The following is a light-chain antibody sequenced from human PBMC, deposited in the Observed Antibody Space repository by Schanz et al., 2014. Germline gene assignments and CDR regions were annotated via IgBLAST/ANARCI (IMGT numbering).Light chain of an antibody. CDR1: QSVSSSY. J-gene: IGKJ1*01. V-gene: IGKV3D-20*02. CDR3: QHRRIWPWT. Sequence: EIVLTQSPGTLSLSPGERATLSCRASQSVSSSYLAWYQQKPGQAPRLLIYGASNRATGIPARFSGSGSGTDFTLTISSLEPEDFAVYYCQHRRIWPWTFGRGTKVEV. CDR2: GAS.